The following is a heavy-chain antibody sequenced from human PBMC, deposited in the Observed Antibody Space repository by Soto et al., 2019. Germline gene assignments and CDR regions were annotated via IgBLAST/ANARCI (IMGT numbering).Heavy chain of an antibody. CDR2: ISYDGSNK. D-gene: IGHD3-10*01. J-gene: IGHJ6*03. Sequence: GGSLRLSCAASGFTFSSYGMHWVRQAPGKGLEWVAVISYDGSNKYYADSVKGRFTISRDNSKNTLYLQMNSLRAEDTAVYYCAKGLYGSGSYQLNYYYYMDVWGKGTTVTVSS. CDR3: AKGLYGSGSYQLNYYYYMDV. V-gene: IGHV3-30*18. CDR1: GFTFSSYG.